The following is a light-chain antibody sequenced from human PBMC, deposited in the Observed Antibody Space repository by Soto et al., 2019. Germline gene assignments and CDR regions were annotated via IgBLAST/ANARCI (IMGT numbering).Light chain of an antibody. J-gene: IGKJ2*01. CDR3: QQSYSTPYT. CDR1: QSVSRY. CDR2: AAS. V-gene: IGKV1-39*01. Sequence: DIQMTQSPSSLSASVGDGVTITCRASQSVSRYLNWYQQKLGKAPNLLIYAASSFQSGVPSRFSGSGSGTEFTLTISSLHPEDFATYYCQQSYSTPYTFGQGTKLAI.